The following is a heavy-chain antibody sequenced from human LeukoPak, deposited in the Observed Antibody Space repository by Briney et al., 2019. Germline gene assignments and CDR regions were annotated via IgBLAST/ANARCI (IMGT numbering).Heavy chain of an antibody. J-gene: IGHJ3*02. CDR2: INPNSGGT. V-gene: IGHV1-2*02. CDR3: ARTDYGDYPNAFDI. CDR1: GYTFTGYY. Sequence: GASVKVSCKASGYTFTGYYMHWVRQAPGQGLEWMGWINPNSGGTNYAQKFQGRVTMTRDTSISTAYMELSRLRSDDTAVYYCARTDYGDYPNAFDIWGQGTMVTVSS. D-gene: IGHD4-17*01.